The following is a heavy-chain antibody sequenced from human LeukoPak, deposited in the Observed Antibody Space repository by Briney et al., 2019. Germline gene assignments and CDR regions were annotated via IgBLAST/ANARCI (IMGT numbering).Heavy chain of an antibody. J-gene: IGHJ4*02. CDR1: GDSIGTYY. V-gene: IGHV4-34*01. CDR2: INHSGST. CDR3: ARGGISSTSCYDY. Sequence: SETLSLTCTVSGDSIGTYYWNWIRQPPGKGLEWIGEINHSGSTNYNPSLKSRVTISVDTSKNQFSLKLSSVTAADTAVYYCARGGISSTSCYDYWGQGTLVTVSS. D-gene: IGHD2-2*01.